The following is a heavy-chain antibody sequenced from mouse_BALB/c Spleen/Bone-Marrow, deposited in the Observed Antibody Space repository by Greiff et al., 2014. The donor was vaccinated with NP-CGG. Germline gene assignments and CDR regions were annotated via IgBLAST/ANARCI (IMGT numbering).Heavy chain of an antibody. CDR1: GFTFSGYA. CDR2: ISSGGSYT. J-gene: IGHJ2*01. Sequence: EVQVVESGGGLVKPGGSLKLSCAASGFTFSGYAMSWVRQTPEKRLEWVATISSGGSYTYYPDSVKGRSTISRDNAKNTLYLQMSSLRSEDTAMCYCASLTGRDYWGQGTTLTVSA. CDR3: ASLTGRDY. D-gene: IGHD4-1*01. V-gene: IGHV5-9-3*01.